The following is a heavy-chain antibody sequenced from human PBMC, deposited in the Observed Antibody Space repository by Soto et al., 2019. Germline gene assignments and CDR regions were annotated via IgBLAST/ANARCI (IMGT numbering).Heavy chain of an antibody. V-gene: IGHV5-51*01. D-gene: IGHD4-17*01. CDR2: IYPGDSDT. Sequence: DXLKISSRESGECFTSCWISWVRQMPGKGLEWMGIIYPGDSDTRYSPSFQGQVTISVDKSISTAYLQWSSLKASDTAMYYCARNDYGGNSVDYWGQGTLVTVSS. CDR3: ARNDYGGNSVDY. J-gene: IGHJ4*02. CDR1: GECFTSCW.